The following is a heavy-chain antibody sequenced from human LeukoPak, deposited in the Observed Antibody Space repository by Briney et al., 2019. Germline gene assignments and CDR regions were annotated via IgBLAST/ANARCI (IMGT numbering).Heavy chain of an antibody. CDR1: GYTFTSYD. CDR2: MNPNSGNT. Sequence: ASVKVSCKASGYTFTSYDINWVRQATGQGLEWMGWMNPNSGNTGYAQKFQGRVTMTRNTSISTAYMELSSLRSEDTAVYYCARVPPYGGIYYFDYWGQGTLVTVSS. D-gene: IGHD4-23*01. J-gene: IGHJ4*02. CDR3: ARVPPYGGIYYFDY. V-gene: IGHV1-8*01.